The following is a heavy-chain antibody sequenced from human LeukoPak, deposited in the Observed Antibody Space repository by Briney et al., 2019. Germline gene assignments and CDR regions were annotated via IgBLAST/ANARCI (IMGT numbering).Heavy chain of an antibody. CDR3: AKDLGGSATTV. Sequence: PGGSLRLSCAASGFTFEDHVMHWVRQAPGKGLEWVSSISWSGDRMGYADAVKGRFTIPRDNAKNSLFLQMNSLRVEDTALYYCAKDLGGSATTVWGQGTLVTVSS. CDR2: ISWSGDRM. J-gene: IGHJ4*02. CDR1: GFTFEDHV. V-gene: IGHV3-9*01. D-gene: IGHD2-2*01.